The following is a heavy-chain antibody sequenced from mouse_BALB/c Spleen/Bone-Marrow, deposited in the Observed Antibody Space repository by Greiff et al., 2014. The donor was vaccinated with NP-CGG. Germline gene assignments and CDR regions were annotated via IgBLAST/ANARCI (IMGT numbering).Heavy chain of an antibody. CDR1: GFTFSDYY. CDR2: ISDDGGNT. V-gene: IGHV5-4*02. D-gene: IGHD4-1*01. Sequence: VQLKESGGGLVKPGGSLKLSCAASGFTFSDYYMFWVRQTPEKRLEWVATISDDGGNTYYRDSVKGRFTISRDNAKNKLNLQMSSLKSEDTATYHCARETGPRAMDYWGQGTSVTVS. J-gene: IGHJ4*01. CDR3: ARETGPRAMDY.